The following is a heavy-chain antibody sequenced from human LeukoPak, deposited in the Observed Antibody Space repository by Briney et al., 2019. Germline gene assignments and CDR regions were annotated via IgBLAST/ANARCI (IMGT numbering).Heavy chain of an antibody. CDR2: IYHSGST. CDR1: GYSISSGFY. V-gene: IGHV4-38-2*01. D-gene: IGHD3-22*01. Sequence: SETLPLTCAVSGYSISSGFYWGWIRQPPGKGLEWIGSIYHSGSTYYNPSLKSRVTISVDTSKNQFSLKLSSVTAADTAVYYCARRITMIVVNAFDIWGQGTMVTVSS. CDR3: ARRITMIVVNAFDI. J-gene: IGHJ3*02.